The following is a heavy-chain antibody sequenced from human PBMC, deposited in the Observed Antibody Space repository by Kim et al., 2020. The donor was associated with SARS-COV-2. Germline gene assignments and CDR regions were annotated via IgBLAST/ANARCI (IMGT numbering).Heavy chain of an antibody. CDR3: ARDKGGNELDY. Sequence: GGSLRLSCAASGFTFSDPYIDWVRQAPGKGLEWVGRSRNKANSYTTEYAASVKGRFTISRDDSRNTVYLQMNSLKTEDTAFYYCARDKGGNELDYWGQGTLVTVSS. V-gene: IGHV3-72*01. J-gene: IGHJ4*02. D-gene: IGHD1-1*01. CDR2: SRNKANSYTT. CDR1: GFTFSDPY.